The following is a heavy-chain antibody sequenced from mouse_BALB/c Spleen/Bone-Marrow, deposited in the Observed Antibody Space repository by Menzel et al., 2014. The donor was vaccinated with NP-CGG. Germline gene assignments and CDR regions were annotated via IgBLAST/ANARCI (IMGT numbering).Heavy chain of an antibody. CDR2: IFPGSGNT. CDR3: ARSGYVGNYPYFDY. J-gene: IGHJ2*01. V-gene: IGHV1-66*01. CDR1: GYSFTSYY. D-gene: IGHD2-1*01. Sequence: LEESGPELVKPGASVKISCKASGYSFTSYYIHWVKQRPGQGLEWIGWIFPGSGNTKYNEKFKGKATLTADTSSSTAYMQLSSLTSEDSAVYFCARSGYVGNYPYFDYWGQGTTPTVSS.